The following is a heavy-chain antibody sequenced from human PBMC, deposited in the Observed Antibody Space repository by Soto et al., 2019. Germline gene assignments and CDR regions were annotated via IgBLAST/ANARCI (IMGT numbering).Heavy chain of an antibody. J-gene: IGHJ6*02. CDR1: GYIFVNYG. V-gene: IGHV1-18*01. CDR2: ISAYTGNT. Sequence: QVQLVQSGDEVKKPGASVKVSCKASGYIFVNYGIAWVRQAPGRGLEWMAWISAYTGNTHSATKVQGRLTMTTDTSTSTAYMDLGSLPSDDTAVYYCVMVDNYVTPTPQDVWGQGTTVTVSS. CDR3: VMVDNYVTPTPQDV. D-gene: IGHD3-16*01.